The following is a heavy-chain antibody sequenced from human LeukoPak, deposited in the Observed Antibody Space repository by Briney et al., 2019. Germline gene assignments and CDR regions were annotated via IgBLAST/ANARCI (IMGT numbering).Heavy chain of an antibody. J-gene: IGHJ4*02. Sequence: SVNVSCKASGGTFSSYAISWVRQAPGQGLEWMGGIIPIFCTANYAQKFQGRVTITTDESTSTAYMDLSSLRSEDTAVYYCAREGYYDSSGYYYGYFDYWGQGTLVTVSS. D-gene: IGHD3-22*01. CDR3: AREGYYDSSGYYYGYFDY. CDR1: GGTFSSYA. V-gene: IGHV1-69*05. CDR2: IIPIFCTA.